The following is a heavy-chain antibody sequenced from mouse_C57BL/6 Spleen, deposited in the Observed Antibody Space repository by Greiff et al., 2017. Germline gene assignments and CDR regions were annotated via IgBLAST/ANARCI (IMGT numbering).Heavy chain of an antibody. CDR1: GYTFTSYW. J-gene: IGHJ1*03. V-gene: IGHV1-55*01. Sequence: QVQLKQPGAELVKPGASVKMSCKASGYTFTSYWITWVKQRPGQGLEWIGDIYPGSGSTNYNEKFKSKATLTVDTSSSTAYMQLSSLTSEDSAVYYCAREGVLRERGYFDVWGTGTTVTVSS. CDR2: IYPGSGST. CDR3: AREGVLRERGYFDV. D-gene: IGHD1-1*01.